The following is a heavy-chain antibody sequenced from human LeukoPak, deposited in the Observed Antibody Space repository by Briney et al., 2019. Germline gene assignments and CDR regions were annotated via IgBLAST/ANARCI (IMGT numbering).Heavy chain of an antibody. CDR3: AHRPGYSYGLYYYYGMDV. J-gene: IGHJ6*02. V-gene: IGHV2-5*01. CDR2: IYWHDDK. CDR1: GFSLRTSGVG. Sequence: SGPTLVKPTQPLTLTCTFSGFSLRTSGVGVGWIRQPPGKALEWLALIYWHDDKRYSPSLKSRLTITKDTSKNQVVRTMSNMDPVDTATYYCAHRPGYSYGLYYYYGMDVWGQGTTVTVSS. D-gene: IGHD5-18*01.